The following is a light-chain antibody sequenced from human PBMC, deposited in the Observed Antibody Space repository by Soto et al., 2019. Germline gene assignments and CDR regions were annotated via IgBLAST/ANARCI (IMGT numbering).Light chain of an antibody. J-gene: IGKJ1*01. CDR2: DAS. Sequence: DIQMTQSPSTLSASVGDRVTISCRASQSISRWLAWYQQKPGKAPNLLIYDASSLQSGVPSRFSGIGSGTEFTLTISSLQPDDFATYYCQQYSTYTPRTFGQGTKVDIK. V-gene: IGKV1-5*01. CDR1: QSISRW. CDR3: QQYSTYTPRT.